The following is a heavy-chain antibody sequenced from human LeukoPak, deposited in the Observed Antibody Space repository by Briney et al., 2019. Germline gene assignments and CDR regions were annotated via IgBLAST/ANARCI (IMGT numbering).Heavy chain of an antibody. J-gene: IGHJ5*02. CDR1: GFTFSNYA. Sequence: GGSLRLSCAASGFTFSNYAIHWVRQAPGKGLEWVSIVGGSGVKTYYADSVKGRFTISRDNSKNTVYLQMNSLRAEDTAVYYCAKSKTIFGWFDPWGQGTLVTVSS. CDR3: AKSKTIFGWFDP. CDR2: VGGSGVKT. D-gene: IGHD3-3*01. V-gene: IGHV3-23*01.